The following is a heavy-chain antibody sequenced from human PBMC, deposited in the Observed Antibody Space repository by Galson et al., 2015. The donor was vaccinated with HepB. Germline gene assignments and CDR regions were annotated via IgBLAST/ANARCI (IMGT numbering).Heavy chain of an antibody. Sequence: SLRLSCAASGFTFSSYGMHWVRQAPGKGLEWVAVISYDGSNKYYADSVKGRFTISRDNSKDTLYLQMNSLRAEDTAVYYCAKGARGTRGVFDYWGQGTLVTVSS. J-gene: IGHJ4*02. CDR3: AKGARGTRGVFDY. V-gene: IGHV3-30*18. D-gene: IGHD1-26*01. CDR1: GFTFSSYG. CDR2: ISYDGSNK.